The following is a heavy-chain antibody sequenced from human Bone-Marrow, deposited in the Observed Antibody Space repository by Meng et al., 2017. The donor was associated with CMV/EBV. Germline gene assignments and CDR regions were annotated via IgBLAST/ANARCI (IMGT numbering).Heavy chain of an antibody. CDR2: MNPNSGNT. CDR3: ARFASGSSTN. J-gene: IGHJ4*02. Sequence: VSCKTSGYTFTGYDVHWVRQATGHGLEWMGWMNPNSGNTGYLQKFQDRVTMTRNTSISTAYMELSSLASEDTAIYYCARFASGSSTNWGQGTLVPSPQ. CDR1: GYTFTGYD. D-gene: IGHD3-10*01. V-gene: IGHV1-8*01.